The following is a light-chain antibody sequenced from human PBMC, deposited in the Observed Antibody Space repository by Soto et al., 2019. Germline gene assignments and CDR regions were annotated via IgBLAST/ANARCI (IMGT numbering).Light chain of an antibody. CDR3: QSYDDSLSGWV. Sequence: QSVLTQPPSVSGAPGQRVTISCTGSSSNIGAGHALHWYQHLPGAAPKLLMYGNSDRPSGVSDRFSGSKSGTSASLAITGLQPEDEADYYCQSYDDSLSGWVFGGGTKLTVL. CDR2: GNS. J-gene: IGLJ3*02. CDR1: SSNIGAGHA. V-gene: IGLV1-40*01.